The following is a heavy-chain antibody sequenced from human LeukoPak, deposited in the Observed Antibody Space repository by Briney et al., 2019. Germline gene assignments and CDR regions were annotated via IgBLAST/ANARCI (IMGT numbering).Heavy chain of an antibody. J-gene: IGHJ4*02. D-gene: IGHD3-22*01. CDR3: AREAGYYDSSGYYYFDY. CDR2: ISWNSGSI. V-gene: IGHV3-9*01. Sequence: GRSLRLSCAASGFTFDDYAMHWVRQAPGKGLEWVSGISWNSGSIGYADSEKGRFTISRDNAKNSLYLQMNSLRAEDTALYYCAREAGYYDSSGYYYFDYWGQGTLVTVSS. CDR1: GFTFDDYA.